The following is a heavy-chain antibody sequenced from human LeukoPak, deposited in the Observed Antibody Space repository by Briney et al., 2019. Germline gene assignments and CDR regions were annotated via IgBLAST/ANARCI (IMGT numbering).Heavy chain of an antibody. CDR1: GGSISSYY. J-gene: IGHJ3*02. CDR3: ARKSVAVRDAFDI. D-gene: IGHD6-19*01. Sequence: SETLSLTCTVSGGSISSYYWSWIRQPPGKGLEWIGYMYYSGSTNYNPSLKSRVTISVDTSKNQFSLKLSSVTAADTAVYYCARKSVAVRDAFDIWGQGTMVTVSS. V-gene: IGHV4-59*01. CDR2: MYYSGST.